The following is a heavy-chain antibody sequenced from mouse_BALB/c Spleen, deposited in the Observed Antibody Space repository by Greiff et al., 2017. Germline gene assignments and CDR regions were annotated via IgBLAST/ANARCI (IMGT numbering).Heavy chain of an antibody. J-gene: IGHJ2*01. Sequence: EVKLVESGGGLVKPGGSLKLSCAASGFTFSSYAMSWVRQTPEKRLEWVASISSGGSTYYPDSVKGRFTISRDNARNILYLQMSSLRSEYTAMYYCARGVYDGYYSSFDYWGQGTTLTVSS. CDR3: ARGVYDGYYSSFDY. V-gene: IGHV5-6-5*01. CDR2: ISSGGST. D-gene: IGHD2-3*01. CDR1: GFTFSSYA.